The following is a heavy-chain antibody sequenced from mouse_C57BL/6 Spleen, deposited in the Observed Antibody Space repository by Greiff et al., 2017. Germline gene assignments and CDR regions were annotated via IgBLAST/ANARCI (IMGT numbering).Heavy chain of an antibody. Sequence: VQLQQSGAELVRPGASVTLSCKASGYTFTDYEMHWVKQTPVHGLEWIGAIDPETGGTAYNQKFKGKAILTADKSSSTAYMELRSLTSEDSAVYYCTHDGYYGFAYWGQGTLVTVSA. CDR1: GYTFTDYE. V-gene: IGHV1-15*01. J-gene: IGHJ3*01. CDR2: IDPETGGT. CDR3: THDGYYGFAY. D-gene: IGHD2-3*01.